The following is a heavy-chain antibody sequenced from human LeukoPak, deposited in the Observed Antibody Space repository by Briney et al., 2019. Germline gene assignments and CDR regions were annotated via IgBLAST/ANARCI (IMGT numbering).Heavy chain of an antibody. V-gene: IGHV3-33*01. CDR1: GFTFSSYG. CDR3: AREAHAFDI. CDR2: IWYDGSNT. J-gene: IGHJ3*02. Sequence: GRSLRLSCAASGFTFSSYGMHWVRQAPGKGLEWVAVIWYDGSNTYYADSVKGRFTISRDNSKNTLYLQMNSLRAEDTAVYYCAREAHAFDIWGQGTMVTVSS.